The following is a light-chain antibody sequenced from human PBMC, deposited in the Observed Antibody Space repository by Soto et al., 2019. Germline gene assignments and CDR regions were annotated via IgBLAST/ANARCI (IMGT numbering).Light chain of an antibody. CDR2: LGS. CDR1: QSLQHSNGNNY. J-gene: IGKJ2*01. Sequence: DIVMTQSPLALSVTPGEPASISCRCSQSLQHSNGNNYLDWYLQRPGQSPQLLIYLGSNRASGVPDRFSGSGSGTDFTLKISGVEADDVGIYFCARALPTPVAFGQGTKLQI. CDR3: ARALPTPVA. V-gene: IGKV2-28*01.